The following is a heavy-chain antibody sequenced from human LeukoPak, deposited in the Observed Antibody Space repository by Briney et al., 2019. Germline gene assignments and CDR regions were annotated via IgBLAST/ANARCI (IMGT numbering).Heavy chain of an antibody. CDR1: GGSISSSNW. J-gene: IGHJ4*02. V-gene: IGHV4-4*02. Sequence: SGTLSLTCAVSGGSISSSNWWSWVRQPPGRGLEWIGEIYHSGSTNYNPSLKSRVTISVDKSRSQFSLKLTSVTAADTAVYYCARQIRGSSWFDYWGQGTLVTVSS. CDR2: IYHSGST. CDR3: ARQIRGSSWFDY. D-gene: IGHD6-13*01.